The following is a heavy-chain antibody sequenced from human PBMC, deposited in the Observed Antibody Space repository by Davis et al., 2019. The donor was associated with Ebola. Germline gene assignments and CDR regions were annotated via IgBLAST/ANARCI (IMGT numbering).Heavy chain of an antibody. Sequence: PSETLSLTCTVSGGSVSSGSYYWSWIRQPPGKGLEWIGRIYTSGSTNYNPSLKSRVTMSVDTSKNQFSLKLSSVTAADTAVYYCARDNRITMVRGVDWFDPWGQGTLVTVSS. V-gene: IGHV4-61*01. CDR2: IYTSGST. J-gene: IGHJ5*02. D-gene: IGHD3-10*01. CDR3: ARDNRITMVRGVDWFDP. CDR1: GGSVSSGSYY.